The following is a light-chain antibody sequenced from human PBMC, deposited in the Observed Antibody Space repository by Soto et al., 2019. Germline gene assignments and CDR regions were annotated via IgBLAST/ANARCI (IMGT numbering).Light chain of an antibody. CDR2: DVS. CDR1: SSDVGGYNY. Sequence: QSALTQPASVSGSPGQSITISCTGTSSDVGGYNYVSWYQQHPGKAPKVIIYDVSNRPSGVSNRFSGSKSGNTASLTISGLQAEDEADYYCTSYTSSDTLVFGTGTKVTVL. J-gene: IGLJ1*01. CDR3: TSYTSSDTLV. V-gene: IGLV2-14*01.